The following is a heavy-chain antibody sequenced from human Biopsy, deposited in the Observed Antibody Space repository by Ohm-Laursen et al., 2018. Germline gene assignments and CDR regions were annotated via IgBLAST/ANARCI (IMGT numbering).Heavy chain of an antibody. CDR1: GFTFSRHG. V-gene: IGHV3-33*01. D-gene: IGHD3-22*01. CDR2: IWSAGNNK. J-gene: IGHJ4*02. Sequence: SLRLSCAVSGFTFSRHGMHWVRQAPGKGLGWVAVIWSAGNNKYYADSVKGRFTISRDTSRNTLYMQMNSLRVEDTALYYCARDAEEFDSSGPRFDYWGQGTLVTVSS. CDR3: ARDAEEFDSSGPRFDY.